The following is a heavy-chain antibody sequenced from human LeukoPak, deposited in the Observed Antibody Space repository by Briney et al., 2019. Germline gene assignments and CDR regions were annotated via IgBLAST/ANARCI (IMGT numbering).Heavy chain of an antibody. D-gene: IGHD3-10*01. CDR1: GGTFSSYA. CDR3: ARAGTMVRGVLDY. Sequence: ASVKVSCKASGGTFSSYAISWVRQAPGQGLEWMGIINPSGGSTSYAQKFQGRVTMTRDMSTSTVYMELSSLRSEDTAVYYCARAGTMVRGVLDYWGQGTLVTVSS. V-gene: IGHV1-46*01. J-gene: IGHJ4*02. CDR2: INPSGGST.